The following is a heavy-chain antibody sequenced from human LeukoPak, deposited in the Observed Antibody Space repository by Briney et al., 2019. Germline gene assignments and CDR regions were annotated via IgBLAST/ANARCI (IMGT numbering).Heavy chain of an antibody. CDR3: ARDGAVVVTAISAFDI. CDR1: GYTFTSYD. D-gene: IGHD2-21*02. V-gene: IGHV1-2*02. J-gene: IGHJ3*02. Sequence: GASVKVSCKASGYTFTSYDINWVRQAPGQGLEWMGWINPNSGGTNYAQKFQGRVTMTWDTSSRTAYMDLSRLRSDDTAVYYCARDGAVVVTAISAFDIWGQGTMVTVSS. CDR2: INPNSGGT.